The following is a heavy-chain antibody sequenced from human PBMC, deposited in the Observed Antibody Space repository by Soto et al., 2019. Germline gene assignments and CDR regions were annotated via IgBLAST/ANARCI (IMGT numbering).Heavy chain of an antibody. J-gene: IGHJ6*02. Sequence: QLQLQESGPGLVKPSETLSLTCTVSGGSISSSSYYWGWIRQPPGKGMEWIGSIDYSGSTYYNPSLKSRVPISVDTSKNHLSLKLSSVTAADTAVYYCASPYYDFWSGYAPMEVWGQGTTVTVSS. D-gene: IGHD3-3*01. CDR1: GGSISSSSYY. CDR2: IDYSGST. V-gene: IGHV4-39*01. CDR3: ASPYYDFWSGYAPMEV.